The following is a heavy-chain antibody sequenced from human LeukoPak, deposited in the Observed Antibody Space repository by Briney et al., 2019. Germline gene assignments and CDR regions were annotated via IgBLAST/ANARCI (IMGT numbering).Heavy chain of an antibody. J-gene: IGHJ4*02. D-gene: IGHD3-3*01. CDR2: ISSNGGST. CDR1: GFTFSSYA. V-gene: IGHV3-64*01. Sequence: GGSLRLSCAASGFTFSSYAMHWVRQAPGKGLEYVSAISSNGGSTYYANSVKGRFTISRDNSKNTLYLQMGSLRAEDMAVYYCARAPIKGYDFWSGFSDYWGQGTLVTVSS. CDR3: ARAPIKGYDFWSGFSDY.